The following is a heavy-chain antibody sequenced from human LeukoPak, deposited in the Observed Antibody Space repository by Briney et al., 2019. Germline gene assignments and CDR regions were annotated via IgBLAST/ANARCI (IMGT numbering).Heavy chain of an antibody. D-gene: IGHD2-21*02. Sequence: SETLSLTCTISGGSISSYYWSWIRQSPGKGLEWIGYIYYNGSTNYNPSLKSRVTFSVDTSRSQFALRLSSVTAADTAVYYCVGTYCGGDCYAMYAFDFWGQGTVVSVSS. CDR1: GGSISSYY. CDR2: IYYNGST. J-gene: IGHJ3*01. CDR3: VGTYCGGDCYAMYAFDF. V-gene: IGHV4-59*08.